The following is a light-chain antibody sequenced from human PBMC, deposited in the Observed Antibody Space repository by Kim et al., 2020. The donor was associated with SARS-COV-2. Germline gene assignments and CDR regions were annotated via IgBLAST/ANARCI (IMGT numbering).Light chain of an antibody. CDR3: QQYSLFPLT. V-gene: IGKV1-16*01. J-gene: IGKJ4*01. Sequence: ASVEDSAAITLRATQAIHTHLVLFPQKPGKAPKSLIYAASTLQGGVPSRFSGSGFGTDFTLTISGLQPEDVATYYCQQYSLFPLTFGGGTKVDIK. CDR2: AAS. CDR1: QAIHTH.